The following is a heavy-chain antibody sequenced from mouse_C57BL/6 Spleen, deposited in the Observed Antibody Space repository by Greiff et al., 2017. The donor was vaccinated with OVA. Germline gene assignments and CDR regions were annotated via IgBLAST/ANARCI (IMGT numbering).Heavy chain of an antibody. Sequence: QVQLQQPGAELVKPGASVKLSCKASGYTFTSYWMHWVKQRPGQGLEWIGMIHPNSGSTNYNEKFKSKATLTVDKSSSKAYMQLSSLTTEDSAVYYCARDYCGGSPWFAYWGQGTLVTVSA. V-gene: IGHV1-64*01. J-gene: IGHJ3*01. CDR3: ARDYCGGSPWFAY. CDR2: IHPNSGST. D-gene: IGHD1-1*01. CDR1: GYTFTSYW.